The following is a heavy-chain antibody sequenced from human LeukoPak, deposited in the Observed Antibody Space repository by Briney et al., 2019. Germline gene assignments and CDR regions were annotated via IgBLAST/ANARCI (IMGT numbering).Heavy chain of an antibody. CDR1: GYTFTSYY. J-gene: IGHJ6*02. CDR3: ARGPPYYIVVVPGASYGMDV. Sequence: GASVKVSCKASGYTFTSYYMHWVRQAPGQGLEWMGIINPSGGSTSYAQKFQGRVTMTRDTSTSTVYMELSSLRSEDTAVYYCARGPPYYIVVVPGASYGMDVWGQGATVTVSS. CDR2: INPSGGST. V-gene: IGHV1-46*01. D-gene: IGHD2-2*01.